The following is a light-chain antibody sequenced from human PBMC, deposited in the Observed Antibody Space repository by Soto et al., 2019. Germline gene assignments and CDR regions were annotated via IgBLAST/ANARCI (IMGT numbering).Light chain of an antibody. CDR3: KQHNSFSIT. CDR2: KAY. V-gene: IGKV1-5*03. Sequence: DIQMTQSPSTLSASVGDRVTITCRASQTISTWLAWYQQKPGKAPKLLIYKAYSLESGVPSRFSGSGSGTEFTLTIKSLQADDFATYYCKQHNSFSITFGQGTRLEIK. J-gene: IGKJ5*01. CDR1: QTISTW.